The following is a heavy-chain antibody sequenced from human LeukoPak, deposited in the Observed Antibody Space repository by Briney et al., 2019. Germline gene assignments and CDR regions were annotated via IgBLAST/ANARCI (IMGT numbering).Heavy chain of an antibody. D-gene: IGHD6-13*01. Sequence: ASVKVSCKASGYTFTSYDINWVRQASGQGLEWMGWMNPNSGNIGYAQKFQGRVTITRNTPISTAYMELSSLRSEDTAVYYCARGRIATNWFDPWGQGTLVTVSS. V-gene: IGHV1-8*03. CDR1: GYTFTSYD. J-gene: IGHJ5*02. CDR2: MNPNSGNI. CDR3: ARGRIATNWFDP.